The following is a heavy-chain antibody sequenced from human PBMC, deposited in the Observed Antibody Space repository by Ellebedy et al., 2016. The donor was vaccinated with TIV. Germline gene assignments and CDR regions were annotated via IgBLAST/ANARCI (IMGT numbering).Heavy chain of an antibody. CDR1: GFTFSSYS. CDR2: ISSSSGYR. CDR3: ARVYGDYRMDV. J-gene: IGHJ6*02. V-gene: IGHV3-21*01. D-gene: IGHD4/OR15-4a*01. Sequence: GESLKISCAASGFTFSSYSMNWVRQAPGKGLGWVSSISSSSGYRYYADAVKGRFTISRDNAKNSLYLQMNSLRAEDTAVYYCARVYGDYRMDVWGQGTTVTVSS.